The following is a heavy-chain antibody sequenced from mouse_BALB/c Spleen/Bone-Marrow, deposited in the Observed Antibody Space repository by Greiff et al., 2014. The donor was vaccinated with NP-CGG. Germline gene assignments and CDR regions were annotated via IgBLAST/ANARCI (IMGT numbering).Heavy chain of an antibody. D-gene: IGHD1-2*01. V-gene: IGHV5-6-3*01. J-gene: IGHJ2*02. CDR2: ISSNGGST. CDR3: ARNNYGYENDIDC. CDR1: GFTFSTYG. Sequence: VQLKHSGGGLVQPGGSLRLSCAASGFTFSTYGMSWVRQTPDKRLELVATISSNGGSTYYPDSVKGRFIITRDNAKNTLYLQMTSLKSEDTAMYYCARNNYGYENDIDCWGQGTSLTVSS.